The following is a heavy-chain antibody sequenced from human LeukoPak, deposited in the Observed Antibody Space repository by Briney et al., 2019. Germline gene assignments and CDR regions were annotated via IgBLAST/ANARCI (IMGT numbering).Heavy chain of an antibody. V-gene: IGHV3-7*01. CDR1: GYTFSTYW. CDR3: ARGSRSSFDY. Sequence: GGSLRLSCAASGYTFSTYWMNWVRHAPGKGLEWVANIKVDGSGKYSEDSAKGRFTISRDNAKNSLYLQLNSLRAEDTAVYYCARGSRSSFDYWGQGTLVTVSS. CDR2: IKVDGSGK. J-gene: IGHJ4*02. D-gene: IGHD6-13*01.